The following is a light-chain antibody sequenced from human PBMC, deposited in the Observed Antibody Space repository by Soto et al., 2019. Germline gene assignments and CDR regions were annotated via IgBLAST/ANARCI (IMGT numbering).Light chain of an antibody. V-gene: IGLV1-44*01. CDR3: AAWDDSLTGVV. Sequence: QSVLTQSPSASGTPGQRVTISCSGSSSNIGSNTVDWYQQVPGTAPKLLIYSNDQRPSGVPDRFSGSKSGTSASLAISGLQSGDEADYYCAAWDDSLTGVVVGGGTKLTVL. CDR1: SSNIGSNT. J-gene: IGLJ3*02. CDR2: SND.